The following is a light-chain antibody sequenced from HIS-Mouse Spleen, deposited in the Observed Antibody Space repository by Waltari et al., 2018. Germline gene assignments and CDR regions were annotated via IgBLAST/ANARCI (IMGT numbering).Light chain of an antibody. CDR2: EVS. Sequence: QSALTQPASVSGSPVQSITIPCTGTSSDVGGYNYVSWYQQHPGKAPKLMIYEVSNRPSGVSNRFSGSKSGNTASLTISVLQAEDEADYYCSSYTSSSTLWVFGGGTKLTVL. CDR3: SSYTSSSTLWV. J-gene: IGLJ3*02. CDR1: SSDVGGYNY. V-gene: IGLV2-14*01.